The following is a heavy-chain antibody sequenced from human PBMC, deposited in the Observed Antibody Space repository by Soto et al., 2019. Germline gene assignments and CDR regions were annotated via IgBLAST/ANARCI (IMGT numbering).Heavy chain of an antibody. CDR2: IIPIFGTA. V-gene: IGHV1-69*13. J-gene: IGHJ6*02. Sequence: GASVKVSCKASGGTFSSYAISWVRQAPGQGLEWMGGIIPIFGTANYAQKFQGRVTITADESTSTAYMELSSLRSEDTAVYYCARDKGVTMVRGAPYYYYGMDVWGQGTTVTVSS. CDR1: GGTFSSYA. CDR3: ARDKGVTMVRGAPYYYYGMDV. D-gene: IGHD3-10*01.